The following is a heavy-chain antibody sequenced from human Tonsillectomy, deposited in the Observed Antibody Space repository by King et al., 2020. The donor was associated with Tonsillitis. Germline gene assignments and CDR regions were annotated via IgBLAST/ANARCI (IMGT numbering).Heavy chain of an antibody. V-gene: IGHV3-30*18. CDR1: GFIFSDHA. Sequence: VQLVESGGGVVQPGRSLRLSCAASGFIFSDHAMHWVRQAPGKGLEWVASMSHDAKYKWYADSVKGRFTISRDNSNNALYLQMNSLKTEDTAVFYCAKESNAFDIWGLGTMVTVSS. J-gene: IGHJ3*02. CDR2: MSHDAKYK. CDR3: AKESNAFDI.